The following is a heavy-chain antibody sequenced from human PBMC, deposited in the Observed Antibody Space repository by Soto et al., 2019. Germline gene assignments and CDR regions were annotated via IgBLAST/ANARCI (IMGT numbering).Heavy chain of an antibody. J-gene: IGHJ4*01. CDR3: ARRGSGSSFDY. Sequence: QLQLQESGPGLVKPSETLSLTCTVSGDSISSSTYYWGWIRQPPGKGVEWIGNIYSSGSTFYNPYPKSRVTLSVETSKNQFPLSLISVTAAETAVYYCARRGSGSSFDYWGQGTLVTVSS. V-gene: IGHV4-39*01. D-gene: IGHD3-10*01. CDR2: IYSSGST. CDR1: GDSISSSTYY.